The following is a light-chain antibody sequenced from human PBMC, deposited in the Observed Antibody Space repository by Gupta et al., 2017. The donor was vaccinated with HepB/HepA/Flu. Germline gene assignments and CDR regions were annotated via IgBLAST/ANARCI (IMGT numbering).Light chain of an antibody. CDR2: GAS. CDR3: QQDNSWPIT. CDR1: QSLSND. V-gene: IGKV3-15*01. J-gene: IGKJ4*01. Sequence: ELVMTPSPDTLSVSTGDRVTLSCRASQSLSNDLAWYQQKPGQAPKLLISGASTRATGVPDRFSGSGSGTEFTLTISSRQSEDFAVYYCQQDNSWPITFGGGTKVEI.